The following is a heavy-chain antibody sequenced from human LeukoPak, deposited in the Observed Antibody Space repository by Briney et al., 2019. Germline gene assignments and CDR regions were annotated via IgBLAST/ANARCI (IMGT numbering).Heavy chain of an antibody. CDR3: ARLNYDYVWGSYRSLDY. J-gene: IGHJ4*02. Sequence: SETLSLTCTVSGGSISSYYWSWIRQTPGKGLEWMGYIYYSGSTNYNPSLKSRVTISVDTSKNQFSLKLSSVTAADTAVYYCARLNYDYVWGSYRSLDYWGQGTLVTVSS. CDR2: IYYSGST. V-gene: IGHV4-59*12. D-gene: IGHD3-16*02. CDR1: GGSISSYY.